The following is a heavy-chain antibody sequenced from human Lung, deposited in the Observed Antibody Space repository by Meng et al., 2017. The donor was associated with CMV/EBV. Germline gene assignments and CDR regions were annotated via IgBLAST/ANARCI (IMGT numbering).Heavy chain of an antibody. CDR3: AKEYDFWSGSDHYYYYYGMDV. CDR1: GFTFSSYA. Sequence: ETLSLXXAASGFTFSSYAMSWVRQAPGKGLEWVSVIYSGGSSTYYADSVKGRFTISRDNSKNTLYLQMNSLRAEDTAVYYCAKEYDFWSGSDHYYYYYGMDVWGQGXTVTVSS. CDR2: IYSGGSST. D-gene: IGHD3-3*01. V-gene: IGHV3-23*03. J-gene: IGHJ6*02.